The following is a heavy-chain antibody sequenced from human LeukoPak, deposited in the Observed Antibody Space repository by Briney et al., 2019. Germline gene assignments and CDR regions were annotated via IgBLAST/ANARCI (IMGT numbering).Heavy chain of an antibody. D-gene: IGHD6-19*01. CDR3: ARGRGRTRPYSSGSSGWFDP. Sequence: GASVKVSCKASGYTFTSYYMHWVRQAPGQGLEWMGRINPNSGGTNYAQKFQGRVTMTRDTSISTAYMELSRLRSDDTAVYYCARGRGRTRPYSSGSSGWFDPWGQGTLVTVSS. CDR1: GYTFTSYY. J-gene: IGHJ5*02. V-gene: IGHV1-2*06. CDR2: INPNSGGT.